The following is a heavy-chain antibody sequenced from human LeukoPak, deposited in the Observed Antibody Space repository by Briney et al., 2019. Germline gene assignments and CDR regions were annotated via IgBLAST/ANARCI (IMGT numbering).Heavy chain of an antibody. Sequence: SETLSLTCTVSGGSISSSSYYWGWIRQPPGKGLEWIGSIYYSGSTYYNPSLKSRVTISVDTSKNQFSLKLSSVTAADTAVYYCARHGGWQLTDYWGQGTLVTVSS. CDR3: ARHGGWQLTDY. J-gene: IGHJ4*02. V-gene: IGHV4-39*01. D-gene: IGHD2-15*01. CDR2: IYYSGST. CDR1: GGSISSSSYY.